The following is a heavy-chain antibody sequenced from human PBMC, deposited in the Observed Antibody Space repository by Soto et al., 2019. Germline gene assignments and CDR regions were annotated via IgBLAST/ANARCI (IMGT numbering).Heavy chain of an antibody. CDR2: IWYDGSNK. CDR1: GFTFSSYG. Sequence: PGGSLRLSCAASGFTFSSYGMHWVRQAPGKGLEWVAVIWYDGSNKYYADSVKGRFTISRDNSKNTLYLQMNSLRAEDTAVYYCASQHHHWSGYPYGMDVWGQGTTVTVSS. D-gene: IGHD3-3*01. J-gene: IGHJ6*02. CDR3: ASQHHHWSGYPYGMDV. V-gene: IGHV3-33*01.